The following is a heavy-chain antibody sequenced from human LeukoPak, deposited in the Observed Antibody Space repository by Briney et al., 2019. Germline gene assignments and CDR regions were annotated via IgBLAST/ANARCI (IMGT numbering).Heavy chain of an antibody. CDR3: ASLLSYYSPFDY. D-gene: IGHD3-10*01. Sequence: PGGSLRLSCAASGFTFSNHWMSWVRQAPGKGLEWVANIKQDGSEKYYVDSVKGRLTISRDNAKNSLYLQMNSLRAEDTAVYYCASLLSYYSPFDYWGQGTLVTVSS. CDR1: GFTFSNHW. J-gene: IGHJ4*02. V-gene: IGHV3-7*01. CDR2: IKQDGSEK.